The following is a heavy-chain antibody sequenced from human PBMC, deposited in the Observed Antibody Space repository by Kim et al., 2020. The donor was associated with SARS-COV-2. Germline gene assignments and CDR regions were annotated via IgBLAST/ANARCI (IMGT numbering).Heavy chain of an antibody. J-gene: IGHJ6*02. V-gene: IGHV6-1*01. CDR3: ARAGHIVVVVAAPYYYGMDV. D-gene: IGHD2-15*01. CDR1: GDSVSSNSAA. CDR2: TYYRSKWYN. Sequence: SQTLSLTCAISGDSVSSNSAAWNWIRQSPSRGLEWLGRTYYRSKWYNDYAVSVKSRITINPDTSKNQFSLQLNSVTPEDTAVYYCARAGHIVVVVAAPYYYGMDVWGQGTTVTVSS.